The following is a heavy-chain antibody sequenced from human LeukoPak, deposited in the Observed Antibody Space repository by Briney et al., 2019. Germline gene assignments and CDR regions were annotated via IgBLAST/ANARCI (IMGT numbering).Heavy chain of an antibody. Sequence: SVKVSCKASGGTFSSYAISWVRQAPGQGLEWMGGIIPILGIANYAQKFQGRVTITADKSTSTAYMELSSLRSEDTAVYYCARGVVVPAAIDWFDPWGQGTLVTVSS. CDR2: IIPILGIA. V-gene: IGHV1-69*10. CDR1: GGTFSSYA. D-gene: IGHD2-2*01. J-gene: IGHJ5*02. CDR3: ARGVVVPAAIDWFDP.